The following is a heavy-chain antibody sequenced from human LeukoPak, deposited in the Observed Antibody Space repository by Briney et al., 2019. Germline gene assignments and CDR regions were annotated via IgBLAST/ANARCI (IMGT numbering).Heavy chain of an antibody. V-gene: IGHV3-11*06. CDR1: GFTFSDYY. J-gene: IGHJ3*02. Sequence: GGSLRLSCAASGFTFSDYYMSWIRQAPGKGLEWVSSISSSSSYIHYADSVKGRFTISRDNAKSSLYLQMNSLRAEDTAVYYCARDMGLTTVTTVFAFDIWGQGTMVTVSS. CDR2: ISSSSSYI. D-gene: IGHD4-17*01. CDR3: ARDMGLTTVTTVFAFDI.